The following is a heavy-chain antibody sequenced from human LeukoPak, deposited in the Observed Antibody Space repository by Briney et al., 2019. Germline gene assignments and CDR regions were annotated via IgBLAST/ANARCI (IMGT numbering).Heavy chain of an antibody. CDR3: TRDALFGSGRTHLDF. V-gene: IGHV3-7*04. CDR2: IKQDGSEA. D-gene: IGHD3-10*01. CDR1: AFTFNRYW. Sequence: GGSLRLACAASAFTFNRYWMSWVRQAPGKGLQWVANIKQDGSEAHYVDSVKGRFTISRDNAKNSLSLQMNSLNVDDTGVYFCTRDALFGSGRTHLDFWSQGTLVSVSS. J-gene: IGHJ4*02.